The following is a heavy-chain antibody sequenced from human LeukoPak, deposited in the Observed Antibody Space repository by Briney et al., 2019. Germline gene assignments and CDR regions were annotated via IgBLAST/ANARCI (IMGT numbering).Heavy chain of an antibody. CDR3: ARDRDHFGDYEGPFEI. CDR1: GFKFNDYY. CDR2: MSVAAGHM. Sequence: GGSLRLSCVASGFKFNDYYMSWVRQAPGKGLEWVAYMSVAAGHMIYADSVKGRFIVTRDNAKNSLFLEMSSLKVEDTAIYYCARDRDHFGDYEGPFEIWGQGTLVTVSS. V-gene: IGHV3-11*01. D-gene: IGHD4-17*01. J-gene: IGHJ1*01.